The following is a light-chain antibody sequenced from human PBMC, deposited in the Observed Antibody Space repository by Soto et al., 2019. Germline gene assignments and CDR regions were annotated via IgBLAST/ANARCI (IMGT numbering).Light chain of an antibody. V-gene: IGKV1-5*03. CDR2: KPS. CDR3: QHYNSYSEA. Sequence: DIQMTQSPSTLSGSVGDRVTITCRASQTISSWLAWYQQKPGQAPKLLIYKPSTLKSGVPSRFSGSGSGTEFTLTISSLQPDDFATYYCQHYNSYSEAFGQGTKVEL. CDR1: QTISSW. J-gene: IGKJ1*01.